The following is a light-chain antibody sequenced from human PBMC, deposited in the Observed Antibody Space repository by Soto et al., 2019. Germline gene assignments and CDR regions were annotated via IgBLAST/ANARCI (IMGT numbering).Light chain of an antibody. CDR2: GAS. J-gene: IGKJ5*01. V-gene: IGKV3-20*01. CDR3: QQYGVSPIT. CDR1: QSVSTSY. Sequence: EIVLAQSPGTLSLSPGDRATLSCRASQSVSTSYLGWYQQKPGQAPRLLIYGASSRATGIPVRFRGSGSGTDFTLTISRLEPEDFAVYYCQQYGVSPITFGQGTRLEIK.